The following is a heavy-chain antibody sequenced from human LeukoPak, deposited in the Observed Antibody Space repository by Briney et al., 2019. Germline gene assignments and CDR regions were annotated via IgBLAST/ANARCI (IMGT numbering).Heavy chain of an antibody. CDR1: GFTFSSYG. D-gene: IGHD2-15*01. CDR2: ISYDGSNK. J-gene: IGHJ4*02. CDR3: ARLYCSGGSCPQDY. V-gene: IGHV3-30*03. Sequence: GGSLRLSCAASGFTFSSYGMHWVRQAPGKGLEWVAVISYDGSNKYYADSVKGRFTISRDNAKNSLYLQMNSLRDEDTAVYYCARLYCSGGSCPQDYWGRGTLVTVSS.